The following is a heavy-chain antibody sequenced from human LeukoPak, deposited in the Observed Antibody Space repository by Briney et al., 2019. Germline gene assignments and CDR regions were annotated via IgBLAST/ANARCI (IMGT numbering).Heavy chain of an antibody. CDR3: ARLSTYSHFDF. D-gene: IGHD1-26*01. CDR1: GASITTNY. J-gene: IGHJ4*02. CDR2: IFYSGNT. V-gene: IGHV4-59*08. Sequence: SETLSLTCTVSGASITTNYWSWFRQSPGKGLEWIGYIFYSGNTKYSPSLKSRVTISVDTSKNHFSLNLKSVTAADTAVYYCARLSTYSHFDFWGQGTLVTVSS.